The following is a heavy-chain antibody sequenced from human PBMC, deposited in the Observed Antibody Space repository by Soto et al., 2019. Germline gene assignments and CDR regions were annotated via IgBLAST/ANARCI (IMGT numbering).Heavy chain of an antibody. CDR2: IYPGDSDT. D-gene: IGHD3-9*01. CDR3: ARLRLRYFENDAFDI. J-gene: IGHJ3*02. Sequence: GESLKISCKGSGYSFTSYWIGWVRQMPGKGLEWMGIIYPGDSDTRYSPSFQGQVTISADKSISTAYLQWSSLKASDTAMYYCARLRLRYFENDAFDIWGQGTMVTVSS. CDR1: GYSFTSYW. V-gene: IGHV5-51*01.